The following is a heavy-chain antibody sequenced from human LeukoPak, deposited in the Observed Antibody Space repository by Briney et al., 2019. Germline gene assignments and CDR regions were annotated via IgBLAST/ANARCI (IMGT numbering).Heavy chain of an antibody. CDR1: GFTFSSYG. CDR2: ISSGGYI. V-gene: IGHV3-21*01. J-gene: IGHJ4*02. Sequence: PGESLRLSCAASGFTFSSYGLNWVRQAPGKGLEWVSTISSGGYIYYEDSVKGRFTISRDNAKNSLYLQMNSLRAEDTAVYYCARDQDGGKYYYESSGYSHWGQGILVTVSS. CDR3: ARDQDGGKYYYESSGYSH. D-gene: IGHD3-22*01.